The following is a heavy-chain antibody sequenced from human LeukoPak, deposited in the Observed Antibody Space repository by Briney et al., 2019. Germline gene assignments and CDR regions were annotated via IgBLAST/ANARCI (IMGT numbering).Heavy chain of an antibody. Sequence: AASVKVSCKASGGTFSSYAISWVRQAPGQGLEWMGGIIPIFGTANYAQKFQGRVTITADESTSTAYMELSSLRSEDTAIYYCARGRGGTIIRGYLDSWGQGTLVSVSS. V-gene: IGHV1-69*13. CDR2: IIPIFGTA. D-gene: IGHD3-10*01. J-gene: IGHJ4*02. CDR3: ARGRGGTIIRGYLDS. CDR1: GGTFSSYA.